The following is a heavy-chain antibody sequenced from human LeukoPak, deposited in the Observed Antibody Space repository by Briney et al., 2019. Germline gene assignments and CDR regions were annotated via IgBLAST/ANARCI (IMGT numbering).Heavy chain of an antibody. V-gene: IGHV3-23*01. CDR1: GFTFSSYA. J-gene: IGHJ6*03. D-gene: IGHD2-21*02. CDR2: ISGSGGST. CDR3: ARGEVVTASLPDYFYYYMDV. Sequence: WGSLRLSCAASGFTFSSYAMSWVRQAPGKGLGWVSAISGSGGSTYYADAVKGRFPISRDNSKNTLYLQMHSLRAEDTAVYYCARGEVVTASLPDYFYYYMDVWGKGTTVTISS.